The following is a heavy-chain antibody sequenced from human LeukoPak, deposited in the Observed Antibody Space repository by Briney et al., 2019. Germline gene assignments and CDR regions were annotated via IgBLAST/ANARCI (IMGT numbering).Heavy chain of an antibody. CDR3: ARGWVPGVPGYDHVWGSYYDY. D-gene: IGHD3-16*01. CDR2: INPNSGGT. J-gene: IGHJ4*02. V-gene: IGHV1-2*02. Sequence: ASVKVSCKASGYTFTGYYMHWVRQAPGQGLEWMGWINPNSGGTNYAQKFQGRVTMTRDTSISTAYMELSSLRSEDTAVYYCARGWVPGVPGYDHVWGSYYDYWGQGTLVTVSS. CDR1: GYTFTGYY.